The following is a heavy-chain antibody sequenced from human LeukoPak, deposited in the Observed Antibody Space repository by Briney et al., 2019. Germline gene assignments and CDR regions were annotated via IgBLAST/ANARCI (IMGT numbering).Heavy chain of an antibody. J-gene: IGHJ4*02. Sequence: PSETLSLTCTVSGDSISTYHWTWLRQPPGRGLEWIGYIYYSGTTNYNPSLKSRVTISLDTSNNQFSLKLTSVTAADTAIYYCATYTRHCSGGSCYSIDYWGQGTLVTVSS. V-gene: IGHV4-59*08. CDR2: IYYSGTT. D-gene: IGHD2-15*01. CDR1: GDSISTYH. CDR3: ATYTRHCSGGSCYSIDY.